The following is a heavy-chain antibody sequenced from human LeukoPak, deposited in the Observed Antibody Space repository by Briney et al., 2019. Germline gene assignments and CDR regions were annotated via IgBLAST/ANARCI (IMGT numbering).Heavy chain of an antibody. CDR3: AKDANPGIAVAGWFDP. J-gene: IGHJ5*02. D-gene: IGHD6-19*01. Sequence: GRSLRLSCAASGFTFSSYGMSWVRQAPGKGLEWVSAISGSGGSTYYADSVKGRFTISRDNSKNTLYLQMNSLRAEDTAVYYCAKDANPGIAVAGWFDPWGQGTLVTVSS. CDR2: ISGSGGST. V-gene: IGHV3-23*01. CDR1: GFTFSSYG.